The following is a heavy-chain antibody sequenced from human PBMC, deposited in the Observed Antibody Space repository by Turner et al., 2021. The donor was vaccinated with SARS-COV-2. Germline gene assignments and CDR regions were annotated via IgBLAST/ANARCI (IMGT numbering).Heavy chain of an antibody. J-gene: IGHJ5*02. CDR3: AKTDTAMVPYNWFDP. V-gene: IGHV3-23*01. CDR1: GFTFSSYG. D-gene: IGHD5-18*01. Sequence: EVQLLESGGGLVQPGGSLRLSCAASGFTFSSYGMSWVRQAPEKGLGWASAISGSGGSTYYADSVKGRFTISRDNSKNTLYLQMNSLRAEDTAVYYCAKTDTAMVPYNWFDPWGQGTLVTVSS. CDR2: ISGSGGST.